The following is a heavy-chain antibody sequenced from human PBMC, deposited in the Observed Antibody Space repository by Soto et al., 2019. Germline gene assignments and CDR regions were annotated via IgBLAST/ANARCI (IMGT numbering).Heavy chain of an antibody. J-gene: IGHJ4*02. CDR2: ISYDGGNK. CDR1: GFKFDNYG. D-gene: IGHD1-7*01. CDR3: AKDRVGGTFYTPLGF. V-gene: IGHV3-30*18. Sequence: GGSLRLSCQASGFKFDNYGMHWVRQAPGRGLEWVAVISYDGGNKYYAESVRGRFTISRDNSKNTLSLHLNTLKPEDTAVYHCAKDRVGGTFYTPLGFWGQGTLVTVSS.